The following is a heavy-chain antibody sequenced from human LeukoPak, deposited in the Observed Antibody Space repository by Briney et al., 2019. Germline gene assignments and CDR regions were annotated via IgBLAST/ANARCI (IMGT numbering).Heavy chain of an antibody. V-gene: IGHV3-30*02. J-gene: IGHJ6*03. CDR1: GFTFSSSA. D-gene: IGHD6-13*01. Sequence: PGGSLRLSCAASGFTFSSSAMHWVRQTPGKGLEWVAFIRYDGRNKYYADSVKGRFTISRDNAKNSLYLQMNSLRAEDTAVYYCAREGAIAAAGTGNYYYYYYMDVWGKGTTVTVSS. CDR2: IRYDGRNK. CDR3: AREGAIAAAGTGNYYYYYYMDV.